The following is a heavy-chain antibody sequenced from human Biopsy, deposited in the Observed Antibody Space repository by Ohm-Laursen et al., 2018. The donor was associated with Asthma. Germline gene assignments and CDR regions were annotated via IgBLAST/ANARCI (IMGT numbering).Heavy chain of an antibody. Sequence: PGTLSLTWTVSGGSIISSSWWSWVRQTPGKGLEWIGEIYHSGPTNYNPSLKSRVTISVDKSKNQFSLKLTSVTAADTAVYYCAKIYDRLVLYGMDVWGQGTTVTVSS. D-gene: IGHD6-19*01. V-gene: IGHV4-4*03. CDR2: IYHSGPT. J-gene: IGHJ6*02. CDR3: AKIYDRLVLYGMDV. CDR1: GGSIISSSW.